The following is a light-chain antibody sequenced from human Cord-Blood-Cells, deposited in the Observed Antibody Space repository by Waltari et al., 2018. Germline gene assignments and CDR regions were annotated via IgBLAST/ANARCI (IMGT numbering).Light chain of an antibody. CDR2: ASS. Sequence: DIQLTQSPSSMSASVGDRVTINCRASQSISSYLNCYQQKPGKATKLLIYASSSLQSGVPSRFSGSGSGTDFTLTISSLQPEDFATYYCQQSYSTPRTFGQGTKVEIK. CDR1: QSISSY. CDR3: QQSYSTPRT. V-gene: IGKV1-39*01. J-gene: IGKJ1*01.